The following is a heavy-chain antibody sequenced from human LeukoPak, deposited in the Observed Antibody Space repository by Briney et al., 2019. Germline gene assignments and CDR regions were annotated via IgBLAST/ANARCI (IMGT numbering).Heavy chain of an antibody. CDR3: AKDTTYSGSYFFY. Sequence: GGSLRLSCAASGFTFSGYAMSWVRQAPGKGLEWVSAISGSGGSTYYADSVKGRFTISRDNAKNTLYLQMNSLRAEDTAVYHCAKDTTYSGSYFFYWGQGTLVTVSS. J-gene: IGHJ4*02. V-gene: IGHV3-23*01. D-gene: IGHD1-26*01. CDR1: GFTFSGYA. CDR2: ISGSGGST.